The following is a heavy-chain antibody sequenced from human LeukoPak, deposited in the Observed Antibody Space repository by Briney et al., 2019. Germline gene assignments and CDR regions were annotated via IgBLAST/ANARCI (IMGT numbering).Heavy chain of an antibody. CDR1: GFPVSSNC. CDR3: ARDTPFGGY. CDR2: IKGDGRGK. D-gene: IGHD3-16*01. V-gene: IGHV3-7*03. Sequence: GGSLRLSCAASGFPVSSNCMTWVRQAPGKGLQWVASIKGDGRGKYYVDSVKGRFTVSRDNAKKSLYLQMDSLRVEDMGMYYCARDTPFGGYWGQGSLVTVSS. J-gene: IGHJ4*02.